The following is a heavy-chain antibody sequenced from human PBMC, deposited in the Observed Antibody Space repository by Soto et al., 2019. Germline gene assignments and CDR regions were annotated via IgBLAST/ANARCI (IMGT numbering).Heavy chain of an antibody. CDR2: INPNSGGT. J-gene: IGHJ5*02. V-gene: IGHV1-2*04. D-gene: IGHD2-8*01. Sequence: ASVKVSCKASGYTFTGYYMHWVRQAPGQGLEWMGWINPNSGGTDYAQKFQGWVTMTRDTSISTAYMELSRLRSDDTAVYYCARVFCTNGVCYSNRGFAPGGQETLVTVPS. CDR3: ARVFCTNGVCYSNRGFAP. CDR1: GYTFTGYY.